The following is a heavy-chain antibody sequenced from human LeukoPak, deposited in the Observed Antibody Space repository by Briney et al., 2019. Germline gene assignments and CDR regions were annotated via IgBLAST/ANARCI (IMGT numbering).Heavy chain of an antibody. Sequence: GGSLRLSCAASGFTFSSYGMHWVRQAPGKGLEWVAVIWYDGSNKYYADSVKGRFTISRDNSKNTLYLQMNSLRAEDTAVYYCARVGQELGPSSFDYWGQGTLVTVSS. CDR2: IWYDGSNK. CDR3: ARVGQELGPSSFDY. D-gene: IGHD3-10*01. CDR1: GFTFSSYG. V-gene: IGHV3-33*01. J-gene: IGHJ4*02.